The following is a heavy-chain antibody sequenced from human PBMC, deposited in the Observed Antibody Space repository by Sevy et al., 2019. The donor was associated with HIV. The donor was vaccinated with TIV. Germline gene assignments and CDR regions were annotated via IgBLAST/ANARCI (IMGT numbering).Heavy chain of an antibody. D-gene: IGHD3-10*01. J-gene: IGHJ6*02. Sequence: SETLSLTCTVSGGSISSGGYYWSWIRQHPGKGLEWIGYIYYSGSTYYNPSLKSRVTISVDTSKNQFSLKLGSVTAAETAVYYCARDRLTMVRGVIYYYYGMDVWGQGTTVTVSS. CDR2: IYYSGST. CDR1: GGSISSGGYY. CDR3: ARDRLTMVRGVIYYYYGMDV. V-gene: IGHV4-31*03.